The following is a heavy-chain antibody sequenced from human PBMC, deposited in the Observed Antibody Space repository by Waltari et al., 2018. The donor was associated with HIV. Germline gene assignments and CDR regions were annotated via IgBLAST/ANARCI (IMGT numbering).Heavy chain of an antibody. CDR2: IIWNSGSI. Sequence: EVQLVESGGGLVQTGRFLRLSCAASGFTFDDYAMHWVRQAPGQGLEWVSGIIWNSGSIGYADSVKGRFTISRDNAKNSLYLQMNSLRAEDTALYYCAKISDQLEGDYWGQGTLVTVSS. CDR3: AKISDQLEGDY. CDR1: GFTFDDYA. D-gene: IGHD2-2*01. V-gene: IGHV3-9*01. J-gene: IGHJ4*02.